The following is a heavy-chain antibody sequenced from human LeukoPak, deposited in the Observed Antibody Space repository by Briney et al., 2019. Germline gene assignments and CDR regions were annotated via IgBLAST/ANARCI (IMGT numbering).Heavy chain of an antibody. J-gene: IGHJ4*02. D-gene: IGHD6-13*01. Sequence: GGSLRLSCAASGITVSSNYMSWVRQAPGKGLEWVSVMYSGGNTYYADSVKGRFTISRDKSKNTLYLQMNSLKASDTAIYYCARAGTGYASSWSPIDYWGQGTLVTVSS. V-gene: IGHV3-53*01. CDR3: ARAGTGYASSWSPIDY. CDR1: GITVSSNY. CDR2: MYSGGNT.